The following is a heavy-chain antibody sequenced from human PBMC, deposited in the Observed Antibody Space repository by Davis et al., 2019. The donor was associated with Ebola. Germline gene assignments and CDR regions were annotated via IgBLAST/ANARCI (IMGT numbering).Heavy chain of an antibody. V-gene: IGHV4-34*01. CDR2: IYHSGST. CDR3: ARGYSYGSGWFDP. D-gene: IGHD5-18*01. CDR1: GGSFSGYY. J-gene: IGHJ5*02. Sequence: MPSETLSLTCAVYGGSFSGYYWSWIRQPPGKGLEWIGYIYHSGSTYYNPSLKSRVTISVDRSKNQFSLKLSSVTAADTAVYYCARGYSYGSGWFDPWGQGTLVTVSS.